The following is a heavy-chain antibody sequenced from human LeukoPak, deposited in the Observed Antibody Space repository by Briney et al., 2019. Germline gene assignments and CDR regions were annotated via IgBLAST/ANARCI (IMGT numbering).Heavy chain of an antibody. D-gene: IGHD1-26*01. CDR3: ARDRRGELLHAFDI. J-gene: IGHJ3*02. CDR2: IHYSDPT. V-gene: IGHV4-59*01. Sequence: KPSETLSLPCTVSGGPISKYFCSWIRQPPRKGLEWIAYIHYSDPTNYNPSLKSRVTISLDTSKNQFSLTLSSVTAADTAVYYCARDRRGELLHAFDIWGQGTMVTVSS. CDR1: GGPISKYF.